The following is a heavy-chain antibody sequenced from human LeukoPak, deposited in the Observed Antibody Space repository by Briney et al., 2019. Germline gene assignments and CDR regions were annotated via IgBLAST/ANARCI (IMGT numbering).Heavy chain of an antibody. CDR3: AKGGKWDVTPFDY. Sequence: GGSLRLSCAASGFTFDDYAMHWVRQAPGKGLEWVSTISDNSDDIYYADSVKGRFIISRDNSKNTLHLQMNSLRAEDTAVYYCAKGGKWDVTPFDYWGQGTLDTVSS. CDR2: ISDNSDDI. V-gene: IGHV3-23*01. CDR1: GFTFDDYA. J-gene: IGHJ4*02. D-gene: IGHD1-26*01.